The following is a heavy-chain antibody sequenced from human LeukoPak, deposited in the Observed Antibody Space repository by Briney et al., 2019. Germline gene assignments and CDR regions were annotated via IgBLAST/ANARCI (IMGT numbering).Heavy chain of an antibody. CDR2: IYYSGST. J-gene: IGHJ3*02. CDR3: ASLYDSSGWDAFDI. Sequence: PSETLSLTCTVSGGSLSSYYWSWIRQPPGKGLEWIGYIYYSGSTNYNPSLKSRVTISVDTSKNQFSLKLSSVTAADTAVYYCASLYDSSGWDAFDIGGQGTMVTVSA. CDR1: GGSLSSYY. V-gene: IGHV4-59*01. D-gene: IGHD3-22*01.